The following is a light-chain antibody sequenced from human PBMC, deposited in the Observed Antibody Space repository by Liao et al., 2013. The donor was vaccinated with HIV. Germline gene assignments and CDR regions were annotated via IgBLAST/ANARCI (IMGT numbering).Light chain of an antibody. Sequence: SYELTQPPSVSVSPGQTASITCSGDKLGDKYACWYQQKPGQSPVLVIYQDNKRPSGTPERFSGSNSGNTATLTIGRVAAGDEADYYCQVWDSSSDHWVFGGGTKLTVV. CDR3: QVWDSSSDHWV. J-gene: IGLJ3*02. V-gene: IGLV3-1*01. CDR1: KLGDKY. CDR2: QDN.